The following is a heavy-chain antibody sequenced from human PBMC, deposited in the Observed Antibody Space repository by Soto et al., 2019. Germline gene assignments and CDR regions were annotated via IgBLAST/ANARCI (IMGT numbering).Heavy chain of an antibody. D-gene: IGHD3-10*01. CDR1: GFTFSSYA. CDR3: ASEEGDNDY. J-gene: IGHJ4*02. V-gene: IGHV3-30*14. CDR2: ISYDGSNK. Sequence: GGSLRLSCAASGFTFSSYAMHWVRQAPGKGLEWVAVISYDGSNKYYADSVKGRFTISRDNSKNTLYLQMNSLRAEDTAVYYCASEEGDNDYWGQGTLVTVSS.